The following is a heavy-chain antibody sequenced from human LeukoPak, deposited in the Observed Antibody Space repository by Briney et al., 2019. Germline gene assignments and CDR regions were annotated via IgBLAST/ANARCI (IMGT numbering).Heavy chain of an antibody. J-gene: IGHJ4*02. CDR2: ISSSSSTI. Sequence: PGGSLRLSCAASGFTFSSYGMNWVRQAPGKGLEWVSYISSSSSTIYYADSVKGRFTISRDNAKNSLYLQMNSLRAEDTAVYYCARVSYYGSGTNFDYWGQGTLVTVSS. CDR1: GFTFSSYG. CDR3: ARVSYYGSGTNFDY. V-gene: IGHV3-48*01. D-gene: IGHD3-10*01.